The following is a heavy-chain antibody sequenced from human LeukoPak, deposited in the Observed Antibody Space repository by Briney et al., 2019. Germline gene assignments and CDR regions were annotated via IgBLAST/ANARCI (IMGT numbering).Heavy chain of an antibody. CDR2: INPSGGST. CDR3: ARDPYTSSLFDY. V-gene: IGHV1-46*01. J-gene: IGHJ4*02. CDR1: GYTFTSHY. D-gene: IGHD6-6*01. Sequence: ASVKVSCKASGYTFTSHYMHWLRQAPRQGLEWMGIINPSGGSTTYAQKFQGRVTMTRDTSTTTVYMELSSLRSEDTAIYYCARDPYTSSLFDYWGQGTLVTVSS.